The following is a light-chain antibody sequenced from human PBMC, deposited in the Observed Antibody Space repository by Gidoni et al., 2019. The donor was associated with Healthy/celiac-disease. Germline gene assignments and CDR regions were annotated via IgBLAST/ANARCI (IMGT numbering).Light chain of an antibody. CDR1: QGISSY. J-gene: IGKJ1*01. V-gene: IGKV1-8*01. CDR3: QQYYSNPPT. CDR2: AAS. Sequence: AIRMTQSPSSFSASTGDRVTITCGSSQGISSYLAWYQQKPGKAPKLLIYAASTLQSGVPSRFSGSGSGTDFTLTISCLQSEDFATYYCQQYYSNPPTFGQGTKVEIK.